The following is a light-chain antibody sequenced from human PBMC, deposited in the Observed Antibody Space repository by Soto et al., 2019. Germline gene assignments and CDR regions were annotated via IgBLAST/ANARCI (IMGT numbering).Light chain of an antibody. CDR1: SSDVGGYNY. V-gene: IGLV2-14*01. CDR3: SSYTSTSTLE. CDR2: EVS. J-gene: IGLJ2*01. Sequence: QSALTQPASVSGSPGQSITISCTGTSSDVGGYNYVSWYQQHPDKAPKLMIFEVSNRPSGVSNRFSGSKSGNTASLTISGLQAEDEGDYCCSSYTSTSTLEFGGGTKLTVL.